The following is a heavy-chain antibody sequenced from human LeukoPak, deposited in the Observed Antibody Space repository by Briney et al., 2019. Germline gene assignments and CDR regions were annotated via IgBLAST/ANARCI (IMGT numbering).Heavy chain of an antibody. CDR3: ARGGRDSSGYYFDWYFDL. V-gene: IGHV4-38-2*01. CDR1: GYSISSGYY. J-gene: IGHJ2*01. D-gene: IGHD3-22*01. CDR2: IYYSGST. Sequence: SETLSLTCAVSGYSISSGYYWGWIRQPPGKGLEWIGSIYYSGSTYYNPSLKSRVTISVDTSKNQFSLKLSSVTAADTAVYYCARGGRDSSGYYFDWYFDLWGRGTLVTVSS.